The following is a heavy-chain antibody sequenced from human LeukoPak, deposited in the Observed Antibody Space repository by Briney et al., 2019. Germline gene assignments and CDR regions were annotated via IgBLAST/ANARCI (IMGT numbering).Heavy chain of an antibody. Sequence: GSLRLSCAASGFTFSSYGMHWVRQAPGKGLEWVAVISYDGSNKYHADSVRGRFTISRDNSKNTLYLQMNSLRAEDTAVYYCARSSSGWDYWGQGTLVTVSS. J-gene: IGHJ4*02. CDR3: ARSSSGWDY. CDR1: GFTFSSYG. D-gene: IGHD6-19*01. V-gene: IGHV3-30*03. CDR2: ISYDGSNK.